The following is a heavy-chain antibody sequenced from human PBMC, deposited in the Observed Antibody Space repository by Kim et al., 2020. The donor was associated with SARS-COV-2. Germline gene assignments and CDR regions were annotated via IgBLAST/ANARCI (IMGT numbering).Heavy chain of an antibody. V-gene: IGHV3-23*03. CDR1: GFTFSSYA. Sequence: GGSLRLSCAASGFTFSSYAMSWVRQAPGKGLEWVSVIYSGGSSTYYADSVKGRFTISRDNSKNTLYPQMNSLRAEDTAVYYCAKGHLGIAAAGPFSLDGGFDYWGQGTLVTVSS. D-gene: IGHD6-13*01. CDR3: AKGHLGIAAAGPFSLDGGFDY. CDR2: IYSGGSST. J-gene: IGHJ4*02.